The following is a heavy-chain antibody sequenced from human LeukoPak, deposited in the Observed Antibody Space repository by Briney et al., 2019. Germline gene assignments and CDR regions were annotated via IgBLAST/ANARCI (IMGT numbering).Heavy chain of an antibody. CDR2: FDPKDDEI. CDR3: ALGGGAR. J-gene: IGHJ4*02. D-gene: IGHD3-16*01. CDR1: GYSLSEIS. V-gene: IGHV1-24*01. Sequence: GASVKVSCKVSGYSLSEISMHWVRHGPEKGLEWMGIFDPKDDEIIYAQKFQGRVTMTEDTSTDTAYMELTSLTSEDTATYYCALGGGARWGQGTQVTVSS.